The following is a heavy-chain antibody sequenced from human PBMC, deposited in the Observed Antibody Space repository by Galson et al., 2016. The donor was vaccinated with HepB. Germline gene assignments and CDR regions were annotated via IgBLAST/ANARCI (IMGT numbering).Heavy chain of an antibody. D-gene: IGHD3-22*01. CDR1: GYTFTGYY. J-gene: IGHJ4*02. Sequence: SVKVSCKASGYTFTGYYLHWVRQAPGQRLEWMGWINPNSGGTHYAQKFQGRVIMTRDTSISTVYMELRRLRSDDTAVYFCARVGGYYLYHFDYWGQGNLVTVSS. V-gene: IGHV1-2*02. CDR2: INPNSGGT. CDR3: ARVGGYYLYHFDY.